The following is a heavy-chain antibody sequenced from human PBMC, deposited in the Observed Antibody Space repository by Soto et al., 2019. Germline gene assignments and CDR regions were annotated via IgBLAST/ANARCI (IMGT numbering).Heavy chain of an antibody. CDR3: AKGDLGYCSGGSCYAR. V-gene: IGHV3-23*01. CDR1: GFTFSSYA. D-gene: IGHD2-15*01. CDR2: ISGSGGST. Sequence: EVQLLESGGGLVQPGGSLRLSCAASGFTFSSYAMSWVRQAPGKGLEWVSAISGSGGSTYYADSVKGRFTISRDNSKNTLHLQMNSMRAEDTAVYYCAKGDLGYCSGGSCYARWGQGTMVTVAS. J-gene: IGHJ3*01.